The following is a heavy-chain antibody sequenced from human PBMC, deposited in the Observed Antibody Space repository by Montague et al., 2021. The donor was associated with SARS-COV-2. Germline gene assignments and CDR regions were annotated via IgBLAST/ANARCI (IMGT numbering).Heavy chain of an antibody. D-gene: IGHD3-22*01. CDR1: GYSFTSYW. CDR3: ARVTDYYYDTSGYWDAFDI. Sequence: QSGAEVEAPGESLKISCKGSGYSFTSYWIGWVHQMPGKGLEWMGIIYPGDSDTRYSPSFQGQVTISADKSISTAYLQWSSLKASDTAIYYCARVTDYYYDTSGYWDAFDIWGQGTMVTASS. CDR2: IYPGDSDT. J-gene: IGHJ3*02. V-gene: IGHV5-51*07.